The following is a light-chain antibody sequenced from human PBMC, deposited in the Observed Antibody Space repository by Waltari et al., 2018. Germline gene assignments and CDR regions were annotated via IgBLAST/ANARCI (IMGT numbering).Light chain of an antibody. CDR2: DVS. V-gene: IGLV2-14*03. CDR3: SSYTGSSTWV. J-gene: IGLJ3*02. CDR1: SSDVGGYNY. Sequence: QSALTQPASVSGSPGQSITIPCTGTSSDVGGYNYVSWYQHHPGNAPKLMIHDVSNRPSGVSNRFSGSKSGNTASLTISGLQAEDEAHYFCSSYTGSSTWVFGGGTKLTVL.